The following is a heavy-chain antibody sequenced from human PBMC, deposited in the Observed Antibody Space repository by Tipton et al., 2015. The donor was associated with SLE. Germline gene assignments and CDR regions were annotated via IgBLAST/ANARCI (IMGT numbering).Heavy chain of an antibody. D-gene: IGHD6-6*01. Sequence: LRLSCTVSGDSISRGIYYWAWIRHHPGKGLEWIGFISYSGNTYYNPSLKSRLTISEDTSKNQFSLKLTSVTAADTAVYYCARDQGSSADSYYYGMDVWGQGTTVTVSS. CDR1: GDSISRGIYY. CDR3: ARDQGSSADSYYYGMDV. J-gene: IGHJ6*02. CDR2: ISYSGNT. V-gene: IGHV4-31*03.